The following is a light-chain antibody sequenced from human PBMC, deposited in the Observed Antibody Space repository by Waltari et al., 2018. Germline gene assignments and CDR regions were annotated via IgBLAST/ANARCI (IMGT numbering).Light chain of an antibody. Sequence: QSALTHPPPASGSPGQSVTISCTGTRSDIGGYDYVPWYQQHPGKAPKVLIYDVSKRPSGVPDRFSGSKSGHTASLTVSGLQAEDEADYYCSSYGGSNNLVFGGGTKLTVL. CDR1: RSDIGGYDY. CDR2: DVS. V-gene: IGLV2-8*01. J-gene: IGLJ3*02. CDR3: SSYGGSNNLV.